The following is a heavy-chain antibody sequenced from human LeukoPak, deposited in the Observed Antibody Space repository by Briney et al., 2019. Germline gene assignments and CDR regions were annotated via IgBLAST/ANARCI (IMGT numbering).Heavy chain of an antibody. J-gene: IGHJ6*02. CDR1: GFTFSGYA. D-gene: IGHD3-3*01. CDR3: AAAYFGVDQYYYGMDV. CDR2: ISRDGGST. Sequence: PGGSLRLSCAASGFTFSGYAMSWVRQAPGKGLEWVSAISRDGGSTYYADSVKGRFTTSRDSSKNTLYLQMNSLRAEDTAVYYCAAAYFGVDQYYYGMDVWGQGTTVTVSS. V-gene: IGHV3-23*01.